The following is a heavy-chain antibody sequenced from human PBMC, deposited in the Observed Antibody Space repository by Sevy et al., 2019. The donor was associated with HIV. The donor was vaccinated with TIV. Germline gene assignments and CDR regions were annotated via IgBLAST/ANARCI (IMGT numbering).Heavy chain of an antibody. Sequence: ASVKVSCKASGGIFRSNAISWVRQAPGQGLEWMGGIIAVFGTTNYAQKFQGRVTITADESGSTAYMGLRSLRSEDTAVYYCGRDKNYYVSGSFDYWGQGSQVTVSS. CDR1: GGIFRSNA. CDR2: IIAVFGTT. V-gene: IGHV1-69*13. D-gene: IGHD3-10*01. CDR3: GRDKNYYVSGSFDY. J-gene: IGHJ4*01.